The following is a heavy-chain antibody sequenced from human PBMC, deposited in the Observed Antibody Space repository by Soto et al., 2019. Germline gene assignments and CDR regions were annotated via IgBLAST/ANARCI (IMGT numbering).Heavy chain of an antibody. CDR2: IYYSGST. CDR1: GGSVSSGSYY. CDR3: ARDGVIGSAYNWFDP. V-gene: IGHV4-61*01. Sequence: PSETLSLTCTVSGGSVSSGSYYWSWIRQPPGKGLEWIGYIYYSGSTNYNPSLKSRVTISVDTSKNQFSLKLSSVTAADTAVYYCARDGVIGSAYNWFDPWGQGTLVTVSS. D-gene: IGHD6-6*01. J-gene: IGHJ5*02.